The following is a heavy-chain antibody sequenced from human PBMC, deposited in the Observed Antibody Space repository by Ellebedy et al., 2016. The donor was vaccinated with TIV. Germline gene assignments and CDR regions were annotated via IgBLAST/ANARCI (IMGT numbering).Heavy chain of an antibody. CDR2: INSDGSST. Sequence: GESLKISCAASVFTFSSYWMHWVRQAPGKGLVWISRINSDGSSTTYADSVKGRVTISRDNAKNTLYLQMNSLRAEDTAVYYCARGRTTGIWGQGTLVTVSS. V-gene: IGHV3-74*01. CDR1: VFTFSSYW. J-gene: IGHJ4*02. CDR3: ARGRTTGI. D-gene: IGHD1-14*01.